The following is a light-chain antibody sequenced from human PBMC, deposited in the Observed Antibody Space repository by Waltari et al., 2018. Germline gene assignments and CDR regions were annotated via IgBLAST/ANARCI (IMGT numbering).Light chain of an antibody. CDR3: QQGYSIPVT. V-gene: IGKV1-39*01. CDR1: QSISID. J-gene: IGKJ2*01. CDR2: AAS. Sequence: DVQMTQSPSFLSAAVGDRVTITCRTSQSISIDLNWYQQRPGKAPKFLIYAASSLQSGVPARFSGRGAGTDVTLTISSLQPEDFATYYCQQGYSIPVTFGQGTKLEI.